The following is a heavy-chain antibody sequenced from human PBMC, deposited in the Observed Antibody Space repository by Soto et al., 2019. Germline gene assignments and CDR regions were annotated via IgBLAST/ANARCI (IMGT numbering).Heavy chain of an antibody. Sequence: SETLSLTCTVSGGSVSSGSYYWSWIRQPPGKGLEWIGYIYYSGSTNYNPSLKSRVTISVDTSKNQFSLKLSSVTAADTAVYYCARDSGGNSGIDYWGQGTLVTVPQ. CDR3: ARDSGGNSGIDY. D-gene: IGHD4-4*01. V-gene: IGHV4-61*01. CDR1: GGSVSSGSYY. CDR2: IYYSGST. J-gene: IGHJ4*02.